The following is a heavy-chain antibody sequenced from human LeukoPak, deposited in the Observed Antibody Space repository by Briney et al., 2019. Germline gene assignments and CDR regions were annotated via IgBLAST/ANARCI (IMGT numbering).Heavy chain of an antibody. D-gene: IGHD1-26*01. CDR1: GYTFTDYY. CDR2: IDPNSGVT. V-gene: IGHV1-2*02. CDR3: ARPGSWWFDP. J-gene: IGHJ5*02. Sequence: ASVTVSCKAFGYTFTDYYMHWVRQAPGQGLEWMGWIDPNSGVTDYAQKFQGRVTMTSDTSISTIFVELSRLRSDDTAVYYCARPGSWWFDPWGPGTLVVVSS.